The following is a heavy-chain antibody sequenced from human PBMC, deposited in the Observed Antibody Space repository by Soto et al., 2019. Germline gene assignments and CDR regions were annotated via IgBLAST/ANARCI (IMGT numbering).Heavy chain of an antibody. Sequence: QVQMVQSGVEVRKPGASFKVSCKTSGYTFISFGVSWVRQAPGQRLEWMGWISGYNGKTEYAQKLQGRVTMTANTSTSTAYMELRGLRSDDTAVYFCARDKMIDDFGLGTYDYWGQGTTVTVTS. J-gene: IGHJ4*02. CDR1: GYTFISFG. V-gene: IGHV1-18*04. CDR2: ISGYNGKT. CDR3: ARDKMIDDFGLGTYDY. D-gene: IGHD3-10*01.